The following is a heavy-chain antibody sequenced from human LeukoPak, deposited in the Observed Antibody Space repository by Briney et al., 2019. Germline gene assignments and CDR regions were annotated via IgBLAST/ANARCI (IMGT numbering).Heavy chain of an antibody. Sequence: GGSLRLSCAASGFTFDDYAMHWVRQAPGKGLEWVSSISWNSGTIGYAGSVKGRFTISRDNAKNSLYLQMNSLRAEDMALYYCAKDLYRGEDTAMVTFDYWGQGTLVTVSS. CDR2: ISWNSGTI. CDR3: AKDLYRGEDTAMVTFDY. CDR1: GFTFDDYA. J-gene: IGHJ4*02. D-gene: IGHD5-18*01. V-gene: IGHV3-9*03.